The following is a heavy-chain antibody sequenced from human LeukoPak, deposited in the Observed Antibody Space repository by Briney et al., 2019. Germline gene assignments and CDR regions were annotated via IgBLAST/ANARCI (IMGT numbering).Heavy chain of an antibody. V-gene: IGHV3-30*19. J-gene: IGHJ6*03. CDR2: ISYDGSNK. CDR1: GFTFSSYG. Sequence: QSGGSLRLSCAASGFTFSSYGMHWVRQAPGKGLEWVAVISYDGSNKYYADSVKGRFTISRDNSKNTLYVQMNSLRTEDTAVYYCARDSYYGSGSYLWGKYYYYYMDVWGKGTTVTVSS. CDR3: ARDSYYGSGSYLWGKYYYYYMDV. D-gene: IGHD3-10*01.